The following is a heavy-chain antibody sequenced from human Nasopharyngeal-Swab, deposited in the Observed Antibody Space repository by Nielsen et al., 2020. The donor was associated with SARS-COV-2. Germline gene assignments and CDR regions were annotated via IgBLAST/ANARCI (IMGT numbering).Heavy chain of an antibody. CDR1: GFTFSSYS. V-gene: IGHV3-21*01. CDR2: ISSSSSYI. J-gene: IGHJ4*02. CDR3: ARDGVARLFDY. Sequence: GEFLKISCAASGFTFSSYSMNWVRQAPGKGLEWVSSISSSSSYIYYADSVKGRFTISRDNAKNSLYLQMNSLRAEDTAVYYCARDGVARLFDYWGQGTLVTVSS. D-gene: IGHD3-10*01.